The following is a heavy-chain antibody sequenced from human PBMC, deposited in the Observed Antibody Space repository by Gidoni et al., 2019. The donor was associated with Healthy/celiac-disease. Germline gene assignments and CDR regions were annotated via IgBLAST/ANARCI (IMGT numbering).Heavy chain of an antibody. CDR1: GGSFIGYY. D-gene: IGHD6-13*01. V-gene: IGHV4-34*01. J-gene: IGHJ5*02. CDR2: INHSGST. Sequence: QVQLQQLGAGLLKPSETLSLTCAVYGGSFIGYYWSWIRQPPGKGLEWSGEINHSGSTNYNPSLKSRVTISVDTSKNQFSLKLSSVTAADTAVYYCARPPSSSSWYSGWFDPWGQGTLVTVSS. CDR3: ARPPSSSSWYSGWFDP.